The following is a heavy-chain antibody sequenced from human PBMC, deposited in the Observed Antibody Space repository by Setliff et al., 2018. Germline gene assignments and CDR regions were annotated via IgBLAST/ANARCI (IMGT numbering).Heavy chain of an antibody. D-gene: IGHD1-26*01. CDR3: ARDNPIVGATDY. J-gene: IGHJ4*02. CDR2: LHTSGST. CDR1: GFGFNKYW. Sequence: SETLRLSCTVYGFGFNKYWMYWVRQAPGKGLEWVGRLHTSGSTNYNPSLKSRVTISVDTSKNQFSLNLSSVTAADTAVYFCARDNPIVGATDYWGQGILVTVSS. V-gene: IGHV4-4*08.